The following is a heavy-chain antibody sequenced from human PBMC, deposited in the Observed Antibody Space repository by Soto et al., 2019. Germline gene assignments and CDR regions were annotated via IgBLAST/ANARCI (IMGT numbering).Heavy chain of an antibody. CDR2: INHSGST. D-gene: IGHD2-2*01. Sequence: PSETLSLTCAVYGGSFSGYYWSWIRQPPGKGLEWIGEINHSGSTNYNPSLKSRVTISVDTSKNHFSLKLSSVTAADTAVYYCGRGRSTSFNYYYYYMDVGGKGTTVTVSS. CDR3: GRGRSTSFNYYYYYMDV. J-gene: IGHJ6*03. V-gene: IGHV4-34*01. CDR1: GGSFSGYY.